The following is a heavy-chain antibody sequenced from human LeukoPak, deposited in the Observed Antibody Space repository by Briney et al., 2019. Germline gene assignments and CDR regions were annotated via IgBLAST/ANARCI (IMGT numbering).Heavy chain of an antibody. CDR2: IYPGDSDT. Sequence: KHGESLKISCKGSGYSFTSYWIGWVRQMPGKGLEWMGIIYPGDSDTRYSPSFQGQVTISADKSISTAYLQWSSLKASDTAMYYCASQHATVTTLLGAFDIWGQGTMVTVSS. J-gene: IGHJ3*02. CDR1: GYSFTSYW. V-gene: IGHV5-51*01. D-gene: IGHD4-17*01. CDR3: ASQHATVTTLLGAFDI.